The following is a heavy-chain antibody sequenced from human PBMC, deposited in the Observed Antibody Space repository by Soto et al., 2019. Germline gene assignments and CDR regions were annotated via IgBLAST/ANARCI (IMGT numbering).Heavy chain of an antibody. CDR2: TIPELGTS. CDR3: ARTSMTRIDY. D-gene: IGHD4-17*01. V-gene: IGHV1-69*10. J-gene: IGHJ4*02. CDR1: GGFNNYA. Sequence: GASVKVSCKASGGFNNYAVSWVRQAPGQGLEWMGVTIPELGTSNYAQRLQGRVTITVDKATNTAYLNLTTLTSEDTAIYHCARTSMTRIDYWGQGTLVTVSS.